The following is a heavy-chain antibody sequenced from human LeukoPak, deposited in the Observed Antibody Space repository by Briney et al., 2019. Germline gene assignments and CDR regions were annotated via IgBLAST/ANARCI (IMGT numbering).Heavy chain of an antibody. CDR3: AKAISGWYPFDY. J-gene: IGHJ4*02. CDR2: IIGSSGST. D-gene: IGHD6-19*01. V-gene: IGHV3-23*01. CDR1: GFTFSSYA. Sequence: GPLSLSCAASGFTFSSYAMTWVRQAPGRGLEGFTIIIGSSGSTFYAASVKGRFTISRDNSKDHLYLKMNSLRAEDTAVYYCAKAISGWYPFDYWGQGTLVTVSS.